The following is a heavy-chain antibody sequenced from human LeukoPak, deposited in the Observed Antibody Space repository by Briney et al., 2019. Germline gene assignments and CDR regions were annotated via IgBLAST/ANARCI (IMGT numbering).Heavy chain of an antibody. CDR1: GFPFINYA. V-gene: IGHV3-23*01. CDR3: ARVGYSGSPGDY. CDR2: ISGDGRTT. D-gene: IGHD1-26*01. J-gene: IGHJ4*02. Sequence: GGSLRLSCAASGFPFINYALSWVRQVPGKGLECVSVISGDGRTTHYADSVKGRFTISRDNSKNTLYLQMNSLRAEDTAVYYCARVGYSGSPGDYWGQGTLVTVSS.